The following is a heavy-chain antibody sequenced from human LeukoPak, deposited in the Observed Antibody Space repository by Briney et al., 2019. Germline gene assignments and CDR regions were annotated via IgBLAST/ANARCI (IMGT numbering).Heavy chain of an antibody. D-gene: IGHD2-15*01. CDR1: GGSISSSDYY. J-gene: IGHJ5*02. CDR2: IYYGGST. V-gene: IGHV4-39*01. Sequence: SETLSLTCTVSGGSISSSDYYWGWIRQPPGKGLEWIGSIYYGGSTYYNPSLRSRVTISVDTSMNQFSLKLSFVTTADTAVYYCARALGYCSGGSCTRGYNWFDPWGQGTLVTVPS. CDR3: ARALGYCSGGSCTRGYNWFDP.